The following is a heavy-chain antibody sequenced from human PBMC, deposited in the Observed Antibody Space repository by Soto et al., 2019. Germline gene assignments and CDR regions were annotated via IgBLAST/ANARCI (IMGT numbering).Heavy chain of an antibody. J-gene: IGHJ6*02. CDR2: ISWKNYSI. CDR1: GFTFDDYA. CDR3: TRDLQGPLTCRNRYYYAGMDV. D-gene: IGHD1-1*01. Sequence: SPGLSFAAPGFTFDDYAMHWVRQAPGKGLEWVSGISWKNYSIGYADSVKGRFTISRDNAKNSLYLQMDSLRAEDTALYYCTRDLQGPLTCRNRYYYAGMDVWGQGTTVTVSS. V-gene: IGHV3-9*01.